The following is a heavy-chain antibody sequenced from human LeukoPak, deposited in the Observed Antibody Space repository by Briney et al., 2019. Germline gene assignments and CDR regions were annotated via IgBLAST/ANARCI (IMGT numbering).Heavy chain of an antibody. Sequence: GGSLRLSCAASGFTFSSYAMSWVRQAPGKGLEWVSAISGSGGSTYYADSVKGRFTISRDNSKNTLYLQMNSLRAEDTAVYYCAKDVGYYYDSSGYHYWGQGTLVTVSS. CDR1: GFTFSSYA. V-gene: IGHV3-23*01. D-gene: IGHD3-22*01. CDR2: ISGSGGST. J-gene: IGHJ4*02. CDR3: AKDVGYYYDSSGYHY.